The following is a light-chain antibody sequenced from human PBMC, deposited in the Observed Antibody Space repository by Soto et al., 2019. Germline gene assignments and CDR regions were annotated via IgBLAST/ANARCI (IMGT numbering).Light chain of an antibody. J-gene: IGKJ4*01. Sequence: DIQMTQSPSTLSASVGDRVTITCRASQSISSWLAWYQQRPGKAPNILIYHASKLAKGVTSRFSGSGSGTDFSFIITSLQREDLATYYCQQLRMYPSTFGGGTKVDIK. V-gene: IGKV1-5*01. CDR2: HAS. CDR3: QQLRMYPST. CDR1: QSISSW.